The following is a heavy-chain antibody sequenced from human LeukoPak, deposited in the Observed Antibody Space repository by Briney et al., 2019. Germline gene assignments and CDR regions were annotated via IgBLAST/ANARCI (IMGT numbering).Heavy chain of an antibody. D-gene: IGHD3-22*01. V-gene: IGHV1-8*01. CDR1: GYPFRNYD. CDR2: INPHSGKT. Sequence: ASVKVSCKTSGYPFRNYDINWVRQATGQGLEWMGWINPHSGKTGYAQKFQGRVTMTTDTSASTAYMELSSLRSEDTAVYYCARDRGYDSSGYHFSNWFDPWGQGTLVTVSS. J-gene: IGHJ5*02. CDR3: ARDRGYDSSGYHFSNWFDP.